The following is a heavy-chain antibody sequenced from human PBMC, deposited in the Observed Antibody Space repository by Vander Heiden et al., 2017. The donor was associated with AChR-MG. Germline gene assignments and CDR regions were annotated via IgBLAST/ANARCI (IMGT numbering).Heavy chain of an antibody. Sequence: EVQLVESGGGLVTPGGSARLSCAATGYTLSSDSLNWVRQVPGKGLEWVSSISSSSSYIYYADSVKGRFTISRDNAKNSLYLQMNSLRAEDTAVYYCARDLPSLWFGELSLGMDVWGQGTTVTVSS. CDR1: GYTLSSDS. D-gene: IGHD3-10*01. CDR2: ISSSSSYI. J-gene: IGHJ6*02. CDR3: ARDLPSLWFGELSLGMDV. V-gene: IGHV3-21*01.